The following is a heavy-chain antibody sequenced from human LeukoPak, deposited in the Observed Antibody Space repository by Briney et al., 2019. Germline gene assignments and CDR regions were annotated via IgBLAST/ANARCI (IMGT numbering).Heavy chain of an antibody. CDR2: IRYDGSNK. V-gene: IGHV3-30*02. Sequence: LSGGSLRLSCAASGFTFSSYGMHWVRQAPGKGLEWVAFIRYDGSNKYYADSAKGRFTISRDNSKNTLYLQMNSLRAEDTAVYYCAKFPSTWYNWNYGDYWGQGTLVTVSS. J-gene: IGHJ4*02. D-gene: IGHD1-7*01. CDR3: AKFPSTWYNWNYGDY. CDR1: GFTFSSYG.